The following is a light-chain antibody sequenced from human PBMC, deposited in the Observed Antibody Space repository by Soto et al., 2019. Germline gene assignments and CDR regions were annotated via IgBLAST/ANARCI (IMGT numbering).Light chain of an antibody. V-gene: IGLV1-40*01. CDR3: QSFDSSLRVYV. CDR1: SSNFGAGYE. J-gene: IGLJ1*01. CDR2: NNL. Sequence: QSVLTQPPSVSGAPGQRFTIACTGSSSNFGAGYEVHWYKQLPGAAPTLVIFNNLNRPSGVPERFSGSKSGTSASLVISGLQAEDEADYYCQSFDSSLRVYVFGSGTKVTV.